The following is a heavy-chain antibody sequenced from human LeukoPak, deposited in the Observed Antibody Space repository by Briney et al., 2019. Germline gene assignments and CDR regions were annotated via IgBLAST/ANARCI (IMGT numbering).Heavy chain of an antibody. V-gene: IGHV4-59*01. Sequence: SETLSLTCTVSGVSISSYYWSWIRQPPGKGLEWIGYIYYSGSTNYNPSLKSRVTISVDTSKNQFSLKLSSVTAADTAVYYCARDGDSSGYYYYYGMDVWGQGTTVTVSS. D-gene: IGHD3-22*01. J-gene: IGHJ6*02. CDR2: IYYSGST. CDR3: ARDGDSSGYYYYYGMDV. CDR1: GVSISSYY.